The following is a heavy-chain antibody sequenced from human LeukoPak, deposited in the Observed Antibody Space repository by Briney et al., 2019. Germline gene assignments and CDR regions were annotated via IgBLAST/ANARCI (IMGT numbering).Heavy chain of an antibody. CDR2: IYHSGSA. D-gene: IGHD4-23*01. J-gene: IGHJ5*02. Sequence: SETLSLTCTVSGGSISSYYWSWIRQPPGKGLEWIGSIYHSGSAYYNPSLRSRLTISLDTSKNQFSLKLSSVTAADSALYYCAKDFFGGSNWFDPWGQGTLVTVSS. V-gene: IGHV4-59*12. CDR3: AKDFFGGSNWFDP. CDR1: GGSISSYY.